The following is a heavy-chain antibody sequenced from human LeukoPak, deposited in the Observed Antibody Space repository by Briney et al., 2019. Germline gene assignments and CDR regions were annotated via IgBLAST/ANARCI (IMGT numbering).Heavy chain of an antibody. CDR2: INHSGST. V-gene: IGHV4-34*01. CDR1: GGSFSGYY. Sequence: PSETLSLTCAVYGGSFSGYYWSWIRQPPGKGLEWIGEINHSGSTNYNPSLKSRVTISVDTSKNQFSLKLSSVTAADTAAYYCARRDCSSTSCYYDYWGQGTLVTVSS. J-gene: IGHJ4*02. CDR3: ARRDCSSTSCYYDY. D-gene: IGHD2-2*01.